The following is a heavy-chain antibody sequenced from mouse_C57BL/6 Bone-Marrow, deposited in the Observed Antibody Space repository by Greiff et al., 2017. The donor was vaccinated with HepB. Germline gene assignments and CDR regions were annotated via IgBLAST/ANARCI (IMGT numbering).Heavy chain of an antibody. D-gene: IGHD1-1*01. CDR1: GYTFTSYW. J-gene: IGHJ1*03. CDR2: IHPNSGST. V-gene: IGHV1-64*01. CDR3: ARPLEVAGYFDV. Sequence: QVQLQQSGAELVKPGASVKLSCKASGYTFTSYWMHWVKQRPGQGLEWIGMIHPNSGSTNYNEKFKSKATLTVDKSSSTAYMQLSSLTSEDSAVYYCARPLEVAGYFDVWGTGTTVTVSS.